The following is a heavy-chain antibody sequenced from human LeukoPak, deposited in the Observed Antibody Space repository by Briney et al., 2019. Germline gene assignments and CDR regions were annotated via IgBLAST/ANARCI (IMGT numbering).Heavy chain of an antibody. CDR1: GGSISTYY. Sequence: PSETLSLTCTLSGGSISTYYWSWIRQAPGKGLEWIGYIYHSGCTNYNPSLKSRVTISVDTSKNQFSLKLSSVTAADTAVYYCARGGGYASPIGYWGQGALVTVSS. CDR3: ARGGGYASPIGY. CDR2: IYHSGCT. J-gene: IGHJ4*02. D-gene: IGHD5-12*01. V-gene: IGHV4-59*01.